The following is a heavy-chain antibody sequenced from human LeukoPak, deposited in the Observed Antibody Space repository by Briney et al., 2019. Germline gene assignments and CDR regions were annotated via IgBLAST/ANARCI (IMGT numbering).Heavy chain of an antibody. CDR3: ARAGSYRFDY. CDR2: MNNDVSTI. CDR1: GFTFSNSW. V-gene: IGHV3-74*01. J-gene: IGHJ4*02. D-gene: IGHD1-26*01. Sequence: PGGSLRLSCAASGFTFSNSWMHWVRQAPGKGLVWVSRMNNDVSTINYADSVKGRFTISRDNAKNTLYLQMNSLRAEDTGVYYCARAGSYRFDYWGQGTLVTVSS.